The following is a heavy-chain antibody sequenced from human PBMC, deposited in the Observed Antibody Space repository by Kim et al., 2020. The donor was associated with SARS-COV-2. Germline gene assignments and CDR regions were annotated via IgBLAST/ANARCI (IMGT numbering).Heavy chain of an antibody. CDR3: ATLFEYYYDSSGYYDY. V-gene: IGHV1-24*01. J-gene: IGHJ4*02. CDR1: GYTLTELS. D-gene: IGHD3-22*01. Sequence: ASVKVSCKVSGYTLTELSMHWVRQAPGKGLEWMGGFDPEDGETIYAQKFQGRVTMTEDTFTDTAYMELSSLRSEDTALYYCATLFEYYYDSSGYYDYWGQGPLVTVSS. CDR2: FDPEDGET.